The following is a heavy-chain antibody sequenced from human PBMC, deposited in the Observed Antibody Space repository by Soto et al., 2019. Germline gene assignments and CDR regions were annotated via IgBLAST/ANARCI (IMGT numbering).Heavy chain of an antibody. J-gene: IGHJ6*02. D-gene: IGHD6-6*01. Sequence: GGSLRLSCAASGFTFSSYGMHWVRQAPGKGLEWVAVISYDGSNKYYADSVKGRFTISRDNSKNTLYLQMNSLRAEDTAVYYCAKERYSSSGRYGMDVWGQGTTVTVSS. CDR2: ISYDGSNK. CDR1: GFTFSSYG. V-gene: IGHV3-30*18. CDR3: AKERYSSSGRYGMDV.